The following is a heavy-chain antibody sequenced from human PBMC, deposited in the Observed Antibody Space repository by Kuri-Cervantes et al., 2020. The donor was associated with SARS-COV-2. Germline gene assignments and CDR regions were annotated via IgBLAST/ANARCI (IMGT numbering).Heavy chain of an antibody. CDR1: GYTFTSYG. J-gene: IGHJ4*02. D-gene: IGHD3-22*01. CDR2: IKQDGSER. CDR3: ARDADSSSWYAY. V-gene: IGHV3-7*01. Sequence: SCKASGYTFTSYGISWVRQAPGKGLEWVANIKQDGSERFYVDSVKGRFTISRDNAKNSLYLQMDSLRVEDTAVYYCARDADSSSWYAYWGQGALVTVSS.